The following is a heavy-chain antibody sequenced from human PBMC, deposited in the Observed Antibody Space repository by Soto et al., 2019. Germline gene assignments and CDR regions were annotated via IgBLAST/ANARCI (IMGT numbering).Heavy chain of an antibody. CDR1: GGTFSSYT. Sequence: QVQLVQSGAEVKKPGSSVKVSCKASGGTFSSYTISWVRQAPGQGLEWMGRIIPILGIANYAQKFQGRVTITADKSTSTAYMELSSLRSEDTGVYYCARSYSGYDFDYWGQGTLVTVSS. CDR3: ARSYSGYDFDY. V-gene: IGHV1-69*02. CDR2: IIPILGIA. J-gene: IGHJ4*02. D-gene: IGHD5-12*01.